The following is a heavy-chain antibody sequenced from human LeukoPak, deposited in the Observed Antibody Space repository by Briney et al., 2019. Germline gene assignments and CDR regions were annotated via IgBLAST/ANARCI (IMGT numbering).Heavy chain of an antibody. CDR1: GGSFTDCF. CDR2: INHVGST. Sequence: SETLSLTCGVYGGSFTDCFWSWVRQPPGKRLEWIGEINHVGSTNYNPSLKSRVTLSVDKFTNQVSLNLTSVTVADTAVYYCARRLIIRGRFNDWGQGTLVTVSS. V-gene: IGHV4-34*01. D-gene: IGHD3-10*01. J-gene: IGHJ4*02. CDR3: ARRLIIRGRFND.